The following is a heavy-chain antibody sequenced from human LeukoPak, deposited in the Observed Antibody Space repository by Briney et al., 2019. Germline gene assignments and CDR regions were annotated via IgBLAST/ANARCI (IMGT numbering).Heavy chain of an antibody. CDR2: IIPFLGTT. J-gene: IGHJ4*02. Sequence: ASVKVSCKASGGVFTTYAISWVRQAPGQGLEWMGGIIPFLGTTNYAQKFQGRVTITADEPTRTAYMELTYLRSDDTAVYYCTIIPNVILFTHYFEYWGQGTLVTVSS. CDR1: GGVFTTYA. D-gene: IGHD2-21*01. V-gene: IGHV1-69*13. CDR3: TIIPNVILFTHYFEY.